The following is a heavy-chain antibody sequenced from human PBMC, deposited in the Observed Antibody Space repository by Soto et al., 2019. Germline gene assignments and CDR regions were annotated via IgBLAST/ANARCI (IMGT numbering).Heavy chain of an antibody. CDR2: IYPGDSDT. V-gene: IGHV5-51*01. CDR3: ASTKLGGDYGGNSGDYYGMDV. D-gene: IGHD4-17*01. Sequence: GESLKISCKGSGYSFTSYWIGWVRQMPGKGLEWMGIIYPGDSDTRYSPSFQGQVTISADKSISTAYLQWSSLKASDTAMYYCASTKLGGDYGGNSGDYYGMDVWGQGTTVTVSS. CDR1: GYSFTSYW. J-gene: IGHJ6*02.